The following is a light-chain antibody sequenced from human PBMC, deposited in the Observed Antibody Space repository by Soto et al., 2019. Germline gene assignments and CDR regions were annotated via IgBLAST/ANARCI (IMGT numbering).Light chain of an antibody. J-gene: IGKJ5*01. V-gene: IGKV3-20*01. CDR1: QSISSTY. CDR2: DAS. CDR3: QQYGSTPIT. Sequence: EIVLTQSPGTLSLSPGERATLSCRASQSISSTYLAWYQQKPGQAPRLLIYDASSRATGIPDRFSGSGSETDFALSISRLEPEDFAVYYCQQYGSTPITFGQGTRLEIK.